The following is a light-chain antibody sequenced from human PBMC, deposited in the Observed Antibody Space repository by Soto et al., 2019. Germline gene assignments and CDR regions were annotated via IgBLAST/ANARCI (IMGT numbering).Light chain of an antibody. J-gene: IGLJ1*01. Sequence: QSALTQPASVSGSPGQSITIPCSGTSSDVGSYDFASWYQQHPGKAPKLIIYEGTKRPSRVSSRFSGSKSGNTASLTISGLQAEDEADYYCSSYTGSNTRVFGTGTKVTVL. CDR2: EGT. CDR3: SSYTGSNTRV. V-gene: IGLV2-14*02. CDR1: SSDVGSYDF.